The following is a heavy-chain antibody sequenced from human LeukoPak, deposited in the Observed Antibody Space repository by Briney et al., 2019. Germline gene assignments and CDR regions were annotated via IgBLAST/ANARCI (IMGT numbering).Heavy chain of an antibody. D-gene: IGHD6-13*01. V-gene: IGHV3-23*01. Sequence: GGSLRLSCAASGFTFSTYAMNWVRQAPGKGLEWVSAISGSGGSTYYADSVKGRFTISRDNSKNTLYLQMNSLRAEDTAVYYCAKSSSSWYPFDYWGQGTLVTVSS. CDR3: AKSSSSWYPFDY. CDR1: GFTFSTYA. J-gene: IGHJ4*02. CDR2: ISGSGGST.